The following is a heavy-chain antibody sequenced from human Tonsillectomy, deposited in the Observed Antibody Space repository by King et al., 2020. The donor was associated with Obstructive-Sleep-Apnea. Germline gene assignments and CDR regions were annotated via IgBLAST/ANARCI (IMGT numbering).Heavy chain of an antibody. Sequence: VQLVESGGGLVQPGGSLRLSCAASGFTFSSYCTRWVRQAPGTGLELVANIKQDGSETYSVDSVKGRFTISRDNAKYSLFLQMHSLRVDDTAVYYCARAWNYAMDVWGQGTTVTVSS. V-gene: IGHV3-7*01. CDR1: GFTFSSYC. CDR3: ARAWNYAMDV. D-gene: IGHD3-3*01. CDR2: IKQDGSET. J-gene: IGHJ6*02.